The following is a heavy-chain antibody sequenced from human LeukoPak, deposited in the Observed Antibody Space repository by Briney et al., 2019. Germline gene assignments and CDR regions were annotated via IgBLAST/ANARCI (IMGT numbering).Heavy chain of an antibody. V-gene: IGHV1-18*01. Sequence: ASVKVSCKASGYTFTHYSVSWVRQAPGQGLEWMGWISTYYGNTKYAQRFQGRVTMTTDTSTTTAYMEVRSLRYDDTAVYYCARMTMSGVVTPYDYWGQGALVTVSS. CDR2: ISTYYGNT. D-gene: IGHD3-3*01. J-gene: IGHJ4*02. CDR3: ARMTMSGVVTPYDY. CDR1: GYTFTHYS.